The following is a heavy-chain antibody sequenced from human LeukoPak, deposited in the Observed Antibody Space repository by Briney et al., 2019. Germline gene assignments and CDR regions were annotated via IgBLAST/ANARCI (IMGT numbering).Heavy chain of an antibody. CDR1: GFTAGYNY. Sequence: GESLRLSCAVSGFTAGYNYMSWVRQAPGKGLEWVSVIYRGDTYYSDSVKGRFIISRDDSKNTVFLQMNSLSADDTAVYFCTSYYCSSGSCYFDTWGQGTLVAVSS. CDR2: IYRGDT. V-gene: IGHV3-53*01. D-gene: IGHD2-15*01. J-gene: IGHJ4*02. CDR3: TSYYCSSGSCYFDT.